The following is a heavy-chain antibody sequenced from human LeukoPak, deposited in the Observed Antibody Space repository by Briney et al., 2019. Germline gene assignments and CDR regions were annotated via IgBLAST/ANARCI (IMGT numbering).Heavy chain of an antibody. V-gene: IGHV3-23*01. D-gene: IGHD2-2*01. CDR3: ATYKNWEWRYQLLIESEGI. Sequence: GGSLRLSCAASGFTFSSYDMNWVRQAPGKGLEWVSGISGSGGSTYYADSVKGRFTISRDNSKNTLYLQMSSLRAEDTAVYYCATYKNWEWRYQLLIESEGIWGQGTLVTVSS. CDR1: GFTFSSYD. J-gene: IGHJ4*02. CDR2: ISGSGGST.